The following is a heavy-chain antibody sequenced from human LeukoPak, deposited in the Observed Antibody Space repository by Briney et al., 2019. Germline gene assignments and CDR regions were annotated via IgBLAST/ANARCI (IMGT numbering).Heavy chain of an antibody. CDR3: ARGRPHGNDY. CDR2: IYSGGST. CDR1: GFTFSSYG. V-gene: IGHV3-NL1*01. J-gene: IGHJ4*02. D-gene: IGHD4-23*01. Sequence: PGGSLRLSCAASGFTFSSYGMHWVRQAPGKGLEWVSVIYSGGSTYYADSVKGRFTISRDKSKNTLYLQMNSLRAEDTAVYYCARGRPHGNDYWGQGTLVTVSS.